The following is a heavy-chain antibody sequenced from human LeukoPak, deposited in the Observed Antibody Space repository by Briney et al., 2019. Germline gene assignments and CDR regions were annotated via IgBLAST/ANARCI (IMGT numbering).Heavy chain of an antibody. CDR2: ISSSSSYI. J-gene: IGHJ4*02. D-gene: IGHD4-17*01. CDR3: ARDFRGYYGDFDY. V-gene: IGHV3-21*01. Sequence: GGSLRLSCAASGFTFSSYSMNWVRQAPGKGLEWVSSISSSSSYIYYADSVKGRFTISRDNAKNSLYLQMNGLRAEDTAVYYCARDFRGYYGDFDYWGQGTLVTVSS. CDR1: GFTFSSYS.